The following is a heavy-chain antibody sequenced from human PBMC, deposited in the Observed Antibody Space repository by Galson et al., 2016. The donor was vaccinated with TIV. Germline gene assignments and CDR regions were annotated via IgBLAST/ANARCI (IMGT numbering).Heavy chain of an antibody. V-gene: IGHV1-69*15. D-gene: IGHD5-12*01. Sequence: SVKVSCKASGGTFSSYAVTWVRQAPGEGLEWMGRIIGMFGTTNYAQKFQGRVTITAEESTNTAYMELSSLRSEDTAVYYCATARGYSGYEAFHGGQGALVTV. J-gene: IGHJ4*02. CDR1: GGTFSSYA. CDR2: IIGMFGTT. CDR3: ATARGYSGYEAFH.